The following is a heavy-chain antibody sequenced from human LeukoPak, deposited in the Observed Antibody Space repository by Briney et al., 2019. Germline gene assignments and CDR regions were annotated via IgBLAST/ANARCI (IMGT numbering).Heavy chain of an antibody. J-gene: IGHJ4*02. V-gene: IGHV1-8*01. CDR1: GYTFTSYD. CDR2: MNPNSGNT. D-gene: IGHD6-13*01. CDR3: AIIDSIGIAAAGTGY. Sequence: ASVKVSCKASGYTFTSYDINWVRQATGQGLEWMGWMNPNSGNTGYAQKFQGRVTMTRNTSISTAYMELSSLRSEDTAVYCCAIIDSIGIAAAGTGYWGQGTLVTVPS.